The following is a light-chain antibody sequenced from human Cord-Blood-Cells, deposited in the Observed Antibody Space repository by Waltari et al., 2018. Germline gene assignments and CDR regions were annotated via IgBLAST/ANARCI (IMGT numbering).Light chain of an antibody. J-gene: IGKJ3*01. CDR3: QQSYSTFP. Sequence: IQMTRSPSSLSASVGDRVTSPCRASQSISSYLNWYPQKPGKAPKLLIYAASSLQSGVPSRVSGSGYGTGFTLTISSLQPENFATYYCQQSYSTFPFGPGTKVDMK. V-gene: IGKV1-39*01. CDR1: QSISSY. CDR2: AAS.